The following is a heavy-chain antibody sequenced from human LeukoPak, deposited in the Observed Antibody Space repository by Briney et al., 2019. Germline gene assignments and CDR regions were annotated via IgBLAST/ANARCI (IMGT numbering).Heavy chain of an antibody. CDR1: GGSFSGYY. J-gene: IGHJ4*02. CDR2: INHSGST. Sequence: SETLSLTCAVYGGSFSGYYWSWIRQPPGKGLEWIGEINHSGSTNYNPSLKSRVTISVDTSKNQFSLKLSSVTAADTAVYYCARGGTIYFDWEMPYYFDYWGQGTLVTVSS. D-gene: IGHD3-9*01. V-gene: IGHV4-34*01. CDR3: ARGGTIYFDWEMPYYFDY.